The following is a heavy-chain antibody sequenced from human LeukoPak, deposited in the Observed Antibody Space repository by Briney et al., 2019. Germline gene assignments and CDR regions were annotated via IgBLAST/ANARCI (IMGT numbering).Heavy chain of an antibody. Sequence: ASVKVSCKASGYTFTSYDINWVRQATGQGLEWMGWISTYNGHTIYTQKFQGRVTMTTDTSTSTAYMELRSLRSDDTAVYYCARDQHRRIVVVNMLTAWGQGTLVTVSS. D-gene: IGHD3-22*01. CDR2: ISTYNGHT. J-gene: IGHJ5*02. V-gene: IGHV1-18*01. CDR1: GYTFTSYD. CDR3: ARDQHRRIVVVNMLTA.